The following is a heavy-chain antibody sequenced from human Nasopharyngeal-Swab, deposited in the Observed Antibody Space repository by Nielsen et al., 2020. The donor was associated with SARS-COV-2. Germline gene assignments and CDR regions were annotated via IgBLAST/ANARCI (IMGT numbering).Heavy chain of an antibody. CDR3: ARGQDAYYYMDV. J-gene: IGHJ6*03. Sequence: SQTLSLTCVVFGGTPNGFHWKWIRQTPGKGLEWIGEINDRGSGNYNPSLRSRVPISAGTSNIQFSLKLNSVTAADTAVYYCARGQDAYYYMDVWGEGTTVTVSS. D-gene: IGHD2-15*01. CDR1: GGTPNGFH. CDR2: INDRGSG. V-gene: IGHV4-34*01.